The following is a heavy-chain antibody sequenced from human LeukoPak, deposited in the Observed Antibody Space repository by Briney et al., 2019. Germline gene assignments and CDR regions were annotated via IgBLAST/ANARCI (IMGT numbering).Heavy chain of an antibody. Sequence: SETLSLTCTVSGGSISSSSYYWGWIRQPPGKGLEWIGSIYYSGSTYYNPSLKSRVTISVDTSKNQFSLKLSSVTAADTAVYYCARGEATTMIVVVITTSSGAFDIWGQGTMVTVSS. CDR2: IYYSGST. CDR1: GGSISSSSYY. J-gene: IGHJ3*02. D-gene: IGHD3-22*01. CDR3: ARGEATTMIVVVITTSSGAFDI. V-gene: IGHV4-39*07.